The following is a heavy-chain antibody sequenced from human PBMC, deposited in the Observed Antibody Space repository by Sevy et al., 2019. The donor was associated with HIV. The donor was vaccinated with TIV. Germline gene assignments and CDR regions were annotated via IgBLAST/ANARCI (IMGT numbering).Heavy chain of an antibody. J-gene: IGHJ4*02. CDR1: RFTFSSYA. CDR3: ARDGISSGWYRGYYFDY. CDR2: ISYDGTDI. D-gene: IGHD6-19*01. Sequence: GGSLRLSCAASRFTFSSYAIHWVRQAPGKGLEWVAFISYDGTDIYYADSVKGRFTISRDNSKNTLFLQMNSLSAEDTAVYYCARDGISSGWYRGYYFDYWGQGTLVTVSS. V-gene: IGHV3-30*04.